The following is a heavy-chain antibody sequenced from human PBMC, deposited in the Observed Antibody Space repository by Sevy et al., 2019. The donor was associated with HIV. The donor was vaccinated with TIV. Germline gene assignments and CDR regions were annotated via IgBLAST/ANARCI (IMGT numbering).Heavy chain of an antibody. CDR3: ARKYVSSGYFDY. J-gene: IGHJ4*02. CDR2: ISGSGGSGDKT. Sequence: GGSLRLSCAASGFTFSNYAMNWVRQAPGKGLEWVSGISGSGGSGDKTNYADSVKSRFTITRDYSKNSRYLQLNSLRAEDTAIYYCARKYVSSGYFDYWGQGTLVTVSS. V-gene: IGHV3-23*01. CDR1: GFTFSNYA. D-gene: IGHD3-22*01.